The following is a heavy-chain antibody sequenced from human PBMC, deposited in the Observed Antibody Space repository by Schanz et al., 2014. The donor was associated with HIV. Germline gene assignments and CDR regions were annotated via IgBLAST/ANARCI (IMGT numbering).Heavy chain of an antibody. CDR2: IRDSDGIA. J-gene: IGHJ4*02. D-gene: IGHD4-17*01. CDR1: GFTFSASV. Sequence: EVQLLESGGGLVQPGGSLRLSCAASGFTFSASVMYWVRQAPGKGLEWVSAIRDSDGIASYADSVKGRFTISKDNSKNTLYLQLNSLRVEDTAIYFCAKLAVRSDYNGRDYWGQGTLVTVSS. CDR3: AKLAVRSDYNGRDY. V-gene: IGHV3-23*01.